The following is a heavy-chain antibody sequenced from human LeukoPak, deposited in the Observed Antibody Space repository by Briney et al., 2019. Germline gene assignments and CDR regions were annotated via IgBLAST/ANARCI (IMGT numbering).Heavy chain of an antibody. CDR2: IYHSGST. J-gene: IGHJ1*01. D-gene: IGHD2-8*01. Sequence: SQTLSLTCTVSGGSISSGGYYWRWIRQPPGKGLEWIGYIYHSGSTYYNPSLKSRVTISVDRSKNQFSLKLSSVTAADTAVYYCARVDCTNGVCYTPGAEYFQHWGQGTLVTVSS. V-gene: IGHV4-30-2*01. CDR1: GGSISSGGYY. CDR3: ARVDCTNGVCYTPGAEYFQH.